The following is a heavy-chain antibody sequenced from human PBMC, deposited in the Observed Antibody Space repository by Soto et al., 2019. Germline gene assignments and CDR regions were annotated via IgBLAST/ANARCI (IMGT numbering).Heavy chain of an antibody. CDR2: ISGSGGST. Sequence: RLSCAASGFTFSSYAMSWVRQAPGKGLEWGSAISGSGGSTYYADSVKGRFTISRDNSKNTLYLQMNSLRAEDTAVYYCAKEGSGIAAAGTYYYYYYGMDVWGQGTTVTVSS. V-gene: IGHV3-23*01. CDR3: AKEGSGIAAAGTYYYYYYGMDV. D-gene: IGHD6-13*01. CDR1: GFTFSSYA. J-gene: IGHJ6*02.